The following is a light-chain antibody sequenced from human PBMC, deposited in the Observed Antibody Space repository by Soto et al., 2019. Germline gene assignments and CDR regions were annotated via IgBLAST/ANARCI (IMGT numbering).Light chain of an antibody. CDR3: QKYSSVPL. CDR2: AAS. J-gene: IGKJ3*01. V-gene: IGKV1-27*01. Sequence: DIQMTQSPSSLSASVGDRVTITCRASQGISNYIAWYQQKPVKAPKLLIYAASTLQSGVPSRFSGSGSGTDFTLTINSLQPEDVATYSCQKYSSVPLFGPGTKVDIK. CDR1: QGISNY.